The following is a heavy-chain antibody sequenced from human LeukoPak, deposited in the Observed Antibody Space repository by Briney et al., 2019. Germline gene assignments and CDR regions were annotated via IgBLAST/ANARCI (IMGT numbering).Heavy chain of an antibody. V-gene: IGHV3-23*01. CDR2: ISGGSDRT. CDR3: AKKGDSSGSNPYYFYYGMDV. CDR1: GFTFSTYA. D-gene: IGHD6-19*01. Sequence: GGSLRLSCVASGFTFSTYAMTWVRQAPGKGLEWVSSISGGSDRTYYADSVKGRFTISRDNSKNTLYLQVNSLRVEDTAVYYCAKKGDSSGSNPYYFYYGMDVWGQGTTVTVSS. J-gene: IGHJ6*02.